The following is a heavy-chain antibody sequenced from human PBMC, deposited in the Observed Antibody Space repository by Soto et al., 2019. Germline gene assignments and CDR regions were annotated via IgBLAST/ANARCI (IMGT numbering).Heavy chain of an antibody. CDR3: ARAYYYDSSGYLNWFDP. V-gene: IGHV3-48*01. J-gene: IGHJ5*02. CDR2: ISSSSSTI. D-gene: IGHD3-22*01. Sequence: GGSLRLSCAASGFTFSSDSMNWVRQAPGKGLEWVSYISSSSSTIYYADSVKGRFTISRDNAKNSLYLQMNSLRAEDTAVYYCARAYYYDSSGYLNWFDPWGQGTLVTVSS. CDR1: GFTFSSDS.